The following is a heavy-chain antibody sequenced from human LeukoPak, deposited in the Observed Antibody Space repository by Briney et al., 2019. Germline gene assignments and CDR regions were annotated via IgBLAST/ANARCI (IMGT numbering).Heavy chain of an antibody. Sequence: SGTLSLTCAVSGVSISSCNWWTWVRQPPGKGLEWIGEISHCGDTKYSPSLRTRVTISIDRSKNHLSLKLSSVTAADTAMYYCARDYGNNWFDPWGQGTLVTVSA. J-gene: IGHJ5*02. D-gene: IGHD4-17*01. CDR3: ARDYGNNWFDP. CDR2: ISHCGDT. CDR1: GVSISSCNW. V-gene: IGHV4-4*02.